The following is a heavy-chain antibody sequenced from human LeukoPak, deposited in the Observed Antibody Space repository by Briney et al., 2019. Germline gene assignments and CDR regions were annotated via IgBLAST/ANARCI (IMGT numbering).Heavy chain of an antibody. CDR3: ARAPRYSGGDY. D-gene: IGHD1-26*01. V-gene: IGHV4-61*01. CDR1: GGSVSSGSYY. J-gene: IGHJ4*02. CDR2: IYYSGST. Sequence: SETLSLTCTVSGGSVSSGSYYWSWIRQPPGKGLEWIGYIYYSGSTNYNPSLKSRVTISVDTSKNQFSLKLSSVTAADTAVYYCARAPRYSGGDYWGRGTLVTVSS.